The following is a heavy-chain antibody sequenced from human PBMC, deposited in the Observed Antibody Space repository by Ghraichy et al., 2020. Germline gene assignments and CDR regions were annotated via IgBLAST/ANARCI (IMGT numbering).Heavy chain of an antibody. V-gene: IGHV3-43*01. D-gene: IGHD2-15*01. CDR3: AKGDCCSLDY. Sequence: GESLNISCAASGFSFDDYTMHWVRQAPGKGLEWVSLISWDGGSTYYADSVKGRFTISRDNNHSLYLQMNSLRVEDTALYYCAKGDCCSLDYWGQGTLVTVSS. CDR1: GFSFDDYT. CDR2: ISWDGGST. J-gene: IGHJ4*02.